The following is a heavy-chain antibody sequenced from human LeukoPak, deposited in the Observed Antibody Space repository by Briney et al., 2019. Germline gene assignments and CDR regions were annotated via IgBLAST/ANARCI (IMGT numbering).Heavy chain of an antibody. CDR2: MNPNSGNT. Sequence: ASVKVSCKASGYTFTSYDINWVRQAPGQGLEWMGWMNPNSGNTGYAQKFQGRVTITRNTSISTAYMELSSLRSEDTAVYYCARVRTSLWFRNGGSYYYYMDVWGKGTTVTVSS. CDR1: GYTFTSYD. CDR3: ARVRTSLWFRNGGSYYYYMDV. D-gene: IGHD3-10*01. J-gene: IGHJ6*03. V-gene: IGHV1-8*03.